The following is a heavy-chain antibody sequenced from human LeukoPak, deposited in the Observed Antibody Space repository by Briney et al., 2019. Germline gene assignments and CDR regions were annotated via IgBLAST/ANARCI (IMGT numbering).Heavy chain of an antibody. D-gene: IGHD5-24*01. CDR3: ARDSLQFDAFDI. CDR2: ISSSGSTI. V-gene: IGHV3-11*01. CDR1: GFTFSDYY. J-gene: IGHJ3*02. Sequence: GGSLRLSCAASGFTFSDYYMNWIRQVPGKGLEWVSYISSSGSTIYYADSVKGRFTISRDNAKNSLYLQMNSLRAEDTAVYYCARDSLQFDAFDIWGQGTMVTVSS.